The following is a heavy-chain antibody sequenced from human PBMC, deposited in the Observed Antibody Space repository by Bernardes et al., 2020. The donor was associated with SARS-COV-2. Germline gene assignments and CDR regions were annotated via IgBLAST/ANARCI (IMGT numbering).Heavy chain of an antibody. Sequence: GSLRLSCAASGFDVSSNYMSWVRQAPGKGLEWVSIIYSGGTTFYADSVKGRFTISRDNSKNTLYLQINSPRAEDTAVYYCARLSPKTWNYFDCWGQGTLVTVSS. CDR2: IYSGGTT. CDR3: ARLSPKTWNYFDC. J-gene: IGHJ4*02. D-gene: IGHD1-1*01. CDR1: GFDVSSNY. V-gene: IGHV3-53*01.